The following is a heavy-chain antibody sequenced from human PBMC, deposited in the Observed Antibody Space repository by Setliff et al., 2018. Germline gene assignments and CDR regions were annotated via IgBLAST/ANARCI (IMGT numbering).Heavy chain of an antibody. J-gene: IGHJ5*02. CDR2: IRPNGGGT. CDR1: GYPFIEHY. Sequence: GASVKVSCKTSGYPFIEHYVNWVRQAPGQGLEWMGWIRPNGGGTHYAQKFQCRVTMTRDTANSTVYMDLSSLTSDDTAVYYCARDGISWLMWFDPWGQGTLVTVSS. V-gene: IGHV1-2*02. CDR3: ARDGISWLMWFDP. D-gene: IGHD3-16*01.